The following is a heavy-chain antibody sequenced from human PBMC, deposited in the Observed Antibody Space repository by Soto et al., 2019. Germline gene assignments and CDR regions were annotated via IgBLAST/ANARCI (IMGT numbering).Heavy chain of an antibody. V-gene: IGHV3-7*01. Sequence: EVQLVESGGGLVQPGGSLRLSCAASGFTFSSYWMSWVRQAPGKGLEWVANIKQDGSEKYYVDSVKGRFTTSRDNAKNSLYLQMNSLRAEDTAVYYCARDRYSSGWYPWFDPWGQGTLVTVSS. CDR3: ARDRYSSGWYPWFDP. CDR2: IKQDGSEK. J-gene: IGHJ5*02. CDR1: GFTFSSYW. D-gene: IGHD6-19*01.